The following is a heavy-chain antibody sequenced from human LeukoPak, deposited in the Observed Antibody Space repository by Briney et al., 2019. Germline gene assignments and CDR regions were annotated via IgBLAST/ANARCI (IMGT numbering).Heavy chain of an antibody. CDR1: GYTFTGYD. CDR3: ARSVGDDLGYSSSWSWYYGMDV. D-gene: IGHD6-13*01. Sequence: ASVKVSCKASGYTFTGYDMHWVRQAPGQGLEWMGWINPNSGGTNYAQKFQGRVTMTRDTSISTAYMALSRLRSDDTAVYYCARSVGDDLGYSSSWSWYYGMDVWGQGTTVTVSS. CDR2: INPNSGGT. V-gene: IGHV1-2*02. J-gene: IGHJ6*02.